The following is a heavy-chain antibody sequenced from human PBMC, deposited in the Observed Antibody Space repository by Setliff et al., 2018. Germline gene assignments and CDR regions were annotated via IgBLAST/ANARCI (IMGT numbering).Heavy chain of an antibody. CDR2: INTNTGNP. V-gene: IGHV7-4-1*02. J-gene: IGHJ6*04. CDR3: ARASRFGTVVYKGDYHMDV. Sequence: ASVKVSCKASGYMFTTYAMSWIRQVPGQGFEWMGWINTNTGNPIYVQGFTGRFVFSLDTSVSTAYLHISGLKAEDTAVYYCARASRFGTVVYKGDYHMDVWGKGTTVTVSS. CDR1: GYMFTTYA. D-gene: IGHD3-10*01.